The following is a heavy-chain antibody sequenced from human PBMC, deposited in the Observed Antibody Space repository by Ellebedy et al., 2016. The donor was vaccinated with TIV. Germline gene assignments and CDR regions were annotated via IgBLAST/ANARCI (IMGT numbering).Heavy chain of an antibody. CDR3: TRVEEAVVVVAAGGAFDI. Sequence: PGGSLRLSCAASGFTFSSYSMNWVRRTPGKGLEWVSAISGSGGSTYYADSVKGRFTIARDNSKNTLYLQMNSLRAEDTAVYYCTRVEEAVVVVAAGGAFDIWGQGTMVTVSS. CDR2: ISGSGGST. CDR1: GFTFSSYS. D-gene: IGHD2-15*01. V-gene: IGHV3-23*01. J-gene: IGHJ3*02.